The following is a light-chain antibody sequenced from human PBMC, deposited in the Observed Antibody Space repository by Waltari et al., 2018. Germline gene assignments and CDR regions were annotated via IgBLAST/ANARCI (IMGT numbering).Light chain of an antibody. CDR1: SSNVGSNF. V-gene: IGLV1-47*01. J-gene: IGLJ3*02. CDR2: KNK. CDR3: AAWDDNLGGV. Sequence: QSVLTQPPSASGTPGQRVTISCSGSSSNVGSNFVFWYQQLPGAAPKLLIFKNKQRPSGVPDRFPGSKSGTSASLDISGLRSEDEADYYCAAWDDNLGGVFGGGTKLTVL.